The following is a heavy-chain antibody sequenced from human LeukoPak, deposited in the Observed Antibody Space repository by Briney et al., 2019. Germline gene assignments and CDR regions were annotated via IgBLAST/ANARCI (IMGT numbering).Heavy chain of an antibody. V-gene: IGHV1-2*06. CDR3: ARGGHCSSTSCYGDFDY. D-gene: IGHD2-2*01. CDR1: GYTFTGYY. Sequence: SVKVSCKASGYTFTGYYMHWVRQAPGQGLEWMGRINPNSGGTNYAQKFQGRVTMTRDTSISTAYMELSRLRSDDTAVYYCARGGHCSSTSCYGDFDYWGQGTLVTVSS. CDR2: INPNSGGT. J-gene: IGHJ4*02.